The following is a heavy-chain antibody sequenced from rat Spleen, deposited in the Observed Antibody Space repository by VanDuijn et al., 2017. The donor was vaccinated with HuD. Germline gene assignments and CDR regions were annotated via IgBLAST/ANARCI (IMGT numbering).Heavy chain of an antibody. CDR1: GFTFRNYD. J-gene: IGHJ3*01. D-gene: IGHD1-2*01. CDR2: ISYEGSST. V-gene: IGHV5-22*01. Sequence: EVQLVESGGGLVKPGTSMKLSCAASGFTFRNYDMAWVRQAPKKGLGWVASISYEGSSTYYRDSVKGRFTISRDNAKSTLYLQMDSLRSEDTATYYLASGGYYSSYIYGWFAYWGQGTLVTVSS. CDR3: ASGGYYSSYIYGWFAY.